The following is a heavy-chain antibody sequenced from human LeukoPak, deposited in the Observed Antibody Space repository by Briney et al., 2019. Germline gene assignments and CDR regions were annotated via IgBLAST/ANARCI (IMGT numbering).Heavy chain of an antibody. Sequence: SETLSLTCTVSGGSISSYYWSWIRQPPGKGLEWIGYIYYSGSTNYNPSLKSRVTISVDTSKNQFSLKLSSVTAADTAVYYCAQDGGRVLWFGMGHWFDPRGLGTLVTVS. CDR1: GGSISSYY. CDR2: IYYSGST. V-gene: IGHV4-59*01. CDR3: AQDGGRVLWFGMGHWFDP. J-gene: IGHJ5*02. D-gene: IGHD3-10*01.